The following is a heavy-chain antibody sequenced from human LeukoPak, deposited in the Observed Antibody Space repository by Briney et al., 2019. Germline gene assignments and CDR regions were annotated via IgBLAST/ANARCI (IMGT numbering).Heavy chain of an antibody. CDR3: ATSSHGGYSSSFDY. CDR1: GFTFDDYA. D-gene: IGHD6-19*01. V-gene: IGHV3-11*03. CDR2: ISSSSTYT. Sequence: GGSLRLSCAASGFTFDDYAMHWVRQAPGKGLEWVSDISSSSTYTNYAASVKGRFTISRDNAKRSLYLQMNSLRVEDTAVYYCATSSHGGYSSSFDYWGQGTLVTVSS. J-gene: IGHJ4*02.